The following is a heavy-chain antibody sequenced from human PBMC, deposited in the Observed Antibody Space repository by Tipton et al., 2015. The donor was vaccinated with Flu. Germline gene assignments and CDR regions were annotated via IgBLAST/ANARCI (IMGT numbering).Heavy chain of an antibody. J-gene: IGHJ3*02. V-gene: IGHV4-4*07. CDR2: IYTSGST. CDR1: GGSISTYY. Sequence: TLSLTCTVSGGSISTYYWSWIRQTAGKGLEWIGRIYTSGSTNYNPSLKSRVTMSVDTSTNQFSLKLSSVTAADTAVYYCARVEYQLIRHTFDIWGQGTMVTVSS. D-gene: IGHD2-2*01. CDR3: ARVEYQLIRHTFDI.